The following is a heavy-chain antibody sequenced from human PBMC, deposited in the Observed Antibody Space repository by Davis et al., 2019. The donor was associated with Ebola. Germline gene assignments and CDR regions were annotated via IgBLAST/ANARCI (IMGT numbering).Heavy chain of an antibody. J-gene: IGHJ3*02. CDR3: TTPGGQDSGYDVFDI. CDR2: INPNDGRT. D-gene: IGHD5-12*01. CDR1: GYTFTNYY. V-gene: IGHV1-46*03. Sequence: SVTVSCLASGYTFTNYYMHWVRHAPRQGLEWMGMINPNDGRTIYAQKFQGRVTVTRDTSTTTVYMDLSSLRSEDTALYYCTTPGGQDSGYDVFDIWGKGTMVTVSS.